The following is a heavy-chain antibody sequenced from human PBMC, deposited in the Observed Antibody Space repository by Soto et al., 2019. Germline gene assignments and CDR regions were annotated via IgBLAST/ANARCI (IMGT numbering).Heavy chain of an antibody. CDR1: GFTFSSYA. CDR2: ISGSGGST. V-gene: IGHV3-23*01. CDR3: AKQFSQRLVYFDY. Sequence: AGGSLRLSCAASGFTFSSYAMSWARQAPGKGLEWVSAISGSGGSTYYADSVKGRFTISRDNSKNTLYLQMNSLRAEDTAVYYCAKQFSQRLVYFDYWGQGTLVTVSS. J-gene: IGHJ4*02. D-gene: IGHD6-13*01.